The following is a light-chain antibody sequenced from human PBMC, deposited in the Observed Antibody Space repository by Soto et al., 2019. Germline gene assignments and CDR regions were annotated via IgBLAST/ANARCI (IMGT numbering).Light chain of an antibody. CDR3: SSYTSISAWV. V-gene: IGLV2-18*02. CDR1: SSDVGSYNR. CDR2: EVS. Sequence: QSALTQPPSVSGSPGQSVTISCTGTSSDVGSYNRVSWYQQPPGTAPKLMIYEVSNRPSGVPDRFSGSKSGNTASLTISGLQAEDEADYYFSSYTSISAWVFGGGTKLTVL. J-gene: IGLJ2*01.